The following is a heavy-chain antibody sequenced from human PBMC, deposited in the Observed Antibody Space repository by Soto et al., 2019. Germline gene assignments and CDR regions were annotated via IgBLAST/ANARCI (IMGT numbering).Heavy chain of an antibody. CDR3: ARGGNPSPREYYYGSGSYYIHYYYYMDV. CDR1: GYTFTSYD. D-gene: IGHD3-10*01. V-gene: IGHV1-8*01. J-gene: IGHJ6*03. Sequence: ASVKVSCKASGYTFTSYDINWVRQATGQGLEWMGWMNPNSGNTGYAQKFQGRVTMTRNTSISTAYMELSSLRSEDTAVYYCARGGNPSPREYYYGSGSYYIHYYYYMDVWGKGTTVTVSS. CDR2: MNPNSGNT.